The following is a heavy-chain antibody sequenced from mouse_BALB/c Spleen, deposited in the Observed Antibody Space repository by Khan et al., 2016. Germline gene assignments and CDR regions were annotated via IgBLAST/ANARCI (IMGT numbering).Heavy chain of an antibody. CDR3: ADEYCGSVWCAY. D-gene: IGHD1-1*01. V-gene: IGHV9-3*02. Sequence: QIQLVQSGPELKKPGETVKISCKAVGYTFTNYGMNWVKQAPGKGLKWMGWINTNTGEPTYAEEFKGRFAFSLETSASTAYLQIYNLKNEDTATCYCADEYCGSVWCAYWGQGALLTVSA. CDR2: INTNTGEP. CDR1: GYTFTNYG. J-gene: IGHJ3*01.